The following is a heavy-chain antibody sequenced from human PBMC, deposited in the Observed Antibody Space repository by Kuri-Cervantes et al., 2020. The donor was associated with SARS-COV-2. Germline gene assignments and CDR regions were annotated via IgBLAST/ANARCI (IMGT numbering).Heavy chain of an antibody. V-gene: IGHV3-23*01. J-gene: IGHJ4*02. CDR2: ISGSRDGDST. Sequence: GGSLRLSCAASGFTVSSNYMSWVRQAPGKGLEWVSAISGSRDGDSTYYADSVRGRFTISRDNSKNTVYLQMNSLRAADTAVYYCAKASTVVTPLTAYWGQGDLVHGAS. D-gene: IGHD2-21*02. CDR1: GFTVSSNY. CDR3: AKASTVVTPLTAY.